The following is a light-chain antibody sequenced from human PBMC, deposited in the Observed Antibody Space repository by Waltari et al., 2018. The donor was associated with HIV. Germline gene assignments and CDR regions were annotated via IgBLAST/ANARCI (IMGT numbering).Light chain of an antibody. CDR1: QIGSSSY. CDR2: GAS. Sequence: EIVLTQSPGTLSLSPGETATLSCRASQIGSSSYLAWYQQKPGQAPRLLIYGASNRASGIPDRFSGSGSGTDFTLTISRLEPEDFAVYYCQQYDNSPRGFTFGPGTKVEIK. J-gene: IGKJ3*01. CDR3: QQYDNSPRGFT. V-gene: IGKV3-20*01.